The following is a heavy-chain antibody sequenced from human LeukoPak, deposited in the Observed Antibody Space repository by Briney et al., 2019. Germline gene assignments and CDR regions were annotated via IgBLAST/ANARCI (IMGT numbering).Heavy chain of an antibody. Sequence: SETLSLTCTVSGGSISSYYWSWIRRPAGKGLEWIGRIYSTGSTNYKPSLKSRVTMSVDTSKNQFSLKLSSVTAADTAVYYCARASGNHPTGYYYHYYMDVWGKGTTVTVSS. CDR2: IYSTGST. CDR1: GGSISSYY. CDR3: ARASGNHPTGYYYHYYMDV. V-gene: IGHV4-4*07. D-gene: IGHD1-14*01. J-gene: IGHJ6*03.